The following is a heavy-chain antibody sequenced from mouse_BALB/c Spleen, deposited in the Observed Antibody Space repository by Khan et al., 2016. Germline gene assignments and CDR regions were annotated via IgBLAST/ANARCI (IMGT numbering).Heavy chain of an antibody. CDR2: NYPGDGDT. D-gene: IGHD2-14*01. Sequence: QVQLKQSGAELVRPGSSVTISCTASGFAFSSYWMNWLKQRPGQGLEWIGQNYPGDGDTNYNGKLKGRATLTANKSSTTAYMQLSSLPSGDCAVYFCARGTRFANWGQGTLVTVSA. CDR3: ARGTRFAN. V-gene: IGHV1-80*01. J-gene: IGHJ3*01. CDR1: GFAFSSYW.